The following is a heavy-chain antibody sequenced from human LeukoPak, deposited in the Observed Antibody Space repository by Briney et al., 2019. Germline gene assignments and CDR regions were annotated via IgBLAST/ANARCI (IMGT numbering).Heavy chain of an antibody. CDR2: ISYDGSNT. Sequence: QPGTSLRLSCAASGFTFNNCGIHWVRQAPGKGLEWVAFISYDGSNTYYADSVKGRFTISRVNSKSTLFLQMNSLRIEDTAVYYCAKPYAISGYDWGFFDHWGQGTLVSVSS. CDR1: GFTFNNCG. V-gene: IGHV3-30*18. CDR3: AKPYAISGYDWGFFDH. D-gene: IGHD5-12*01. J-gene: IGHJ4*02.